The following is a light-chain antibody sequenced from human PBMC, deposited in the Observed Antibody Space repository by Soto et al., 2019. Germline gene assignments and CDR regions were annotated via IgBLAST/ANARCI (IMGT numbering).Light chain of an antibody. CDR2: GAS. V-gene: IGKV3-15*01. CDR1: QSVSSN. Sequence: EIVMMQSPATLSVSPGERATLSCRASQSVSSNLAWYQQKPGQAPRPLIYGASTRATGIPARFSGSGSGTEFTLTISSLQSEDFAVYYCQQYNNWPPWTFGQGTKVEIK. J-gene: IGKJ1*01. CDR3: QQYNNWPPWT.